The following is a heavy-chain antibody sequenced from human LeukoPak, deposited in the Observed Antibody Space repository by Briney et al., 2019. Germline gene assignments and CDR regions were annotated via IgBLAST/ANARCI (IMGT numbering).Heavy chain of an antibody. D-gene: IGHD3-22*01. CDR3: ARVDSSGYYYGDDAFDI. Sequence: GGSLRLSCAASGFTFSSYSMNWVRQAPGKGLEWVSYISSSSSTIYYADSVKGRFTISRDNAKNSPYLQMNSLRAEDTAVYYCARVDSSGYYYGDDAFDIWGQGTMVTVSS. V-gene: IGHV3-48*01. CDR1: GFTFSSYS. CDR2: ISSSSSTI. J-gene: IGHJ3*02.